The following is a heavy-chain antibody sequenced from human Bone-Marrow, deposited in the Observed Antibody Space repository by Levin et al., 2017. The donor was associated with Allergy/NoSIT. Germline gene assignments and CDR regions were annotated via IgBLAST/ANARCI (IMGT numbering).Heavy chain of an antibody. V-gene: IGHV4-39*01. Sequence: SETLSLTCAVSGGSITRTSFYWGWIRQPPGTGLEWIGTIYKSGSTYSNPSLKSRVIISVDTSKDQFSLKLKSVTAADTAVYYCARHDFRLPAAIPLAFDVWGQGTMVTVSS. CDR1: GGSITRTSFY. CDR2: IYKSGST. J-gene: IGHJ3*01. D-gene: IGHD2-2*01. CDR3: ARHDFRLPAAIPLAFDV.